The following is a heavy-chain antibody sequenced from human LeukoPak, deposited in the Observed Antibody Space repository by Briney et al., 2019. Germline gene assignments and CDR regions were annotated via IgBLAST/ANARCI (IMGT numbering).Heavy chain of an antibody. CDR1: GFTVSSNY. V-gene: IGHV3-53*01. Sequence: GGSLRLSCAASGFTVSSNYMSWVRQAPGKGLEWVSVIYSGGSTYYADSVRGRFTISRDNAKNSLYLQMNSLRAEDTAVYYCARDPRNWGESFESADYWGQGTLVTVSS. J-gene: IGHJ4*02. CDR2: IYSGGST. D-gene: IGHD7-27*01. CDR3: ARDPRNWGESFESADY.